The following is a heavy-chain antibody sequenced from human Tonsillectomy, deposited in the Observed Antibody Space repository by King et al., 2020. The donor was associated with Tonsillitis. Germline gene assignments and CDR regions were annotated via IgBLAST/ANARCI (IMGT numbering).Heavy chain of an antibody. CDR1: GFTFSSYA. V-gene: IGHV3-23*04. Sequence: VQLVESGGGLVQPGGSLRLSCAASGFTFSSYAMSWVRQAPGKGLEWVSAISGSGGSTYYADSVKGRFTMSRDNSKNTLYLRMNSLRAEDTAVYYCAKQNHGGNFANSFDYWGQGALVTVSS. CDR3: AKQNHGGNFANSFDY. CDR2: ISGSGGST. D-gene: IGHD4-23*01. J-gene: IGHJ4*02.